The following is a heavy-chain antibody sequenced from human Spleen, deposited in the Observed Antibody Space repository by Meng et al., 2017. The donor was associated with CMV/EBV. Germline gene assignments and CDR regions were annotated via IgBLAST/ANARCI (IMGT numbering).Heavy chain of an antibody. Sequence: ASVKVSCKASGYSFPDFYIHWLRQAPGQGLQWMGWVSPNSGGTNYAQNFQGRVTLTRDTSINTAYMDLTRLTFDDTAIYYCARFRGVYSRGWIDYWGQGTLVTVSS. CDR2: VSPNSGGT. D-gene: IGHD6-19*01. J-gene: IGHJ4*02. V-gene: IGHV1-2*02. CDR1: GYSFPDFY. CDR3: ARFRGVYSRGWIDY.